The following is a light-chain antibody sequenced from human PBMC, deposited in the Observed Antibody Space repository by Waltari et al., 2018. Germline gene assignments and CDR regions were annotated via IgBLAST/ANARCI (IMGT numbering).Light chain of an antibody. CDR3: QQRNHWIT. J-gene: IGKJ5*01. CDR1: HNVKMY. CDR2: DAT. V-gene: IGKV3-11*01. Sequence: EIVLTQSPATLSLSPGDRATRSCRASHNVKMYLAWYQQKPGPGPRLLIYDATDRAAGVPARFSGSGSGTEFTLTISSLEPEDFAVYHCQQRNHWITFGQGTRLEI.